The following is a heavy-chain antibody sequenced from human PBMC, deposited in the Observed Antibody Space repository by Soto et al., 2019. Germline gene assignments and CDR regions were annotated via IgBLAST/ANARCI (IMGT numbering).Heavy chain of an antibody. Sequence: SVKVSCKASGGTFSSYAISWVRQAPGQGLEWMGGIIPIFGTANYAQKFQGRVTITADESTSTAYMELSSLRSEDTAVYYCARSGTIVLLLHAYYDDWCPGTRVYVSS. V-gene: IGHV1-69*13. CDR3: ARSGTIVLLLHAYYDD. CDR1: GGTFSSYA. D-gene: IGHD2-8*01. J-gene: IGHJ4*02. CDR2: IIPIFGTA.